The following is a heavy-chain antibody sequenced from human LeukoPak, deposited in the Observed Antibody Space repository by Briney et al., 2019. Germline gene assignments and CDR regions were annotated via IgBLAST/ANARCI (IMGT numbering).Heavy chain of an antibody. D-gene: IGHD3-16*01. V-gene: IGHV3-23*01. CDR1: GFTFSSYA. CDR2: MSGSGTTT. Sequence: HPGESLRLSCAASGFTFSSYAMSWVRQAPGRGLEWVSVMSGSGTTTYYADSVKGRFTISRDNSKSTLYLQMNSPRAEDTAVYYCAKTPAHIYYVLMDVWGQGTTVTVSS. J-gene: IGHJ6*02. CDR3: AKTPAHIYYVLMDV.